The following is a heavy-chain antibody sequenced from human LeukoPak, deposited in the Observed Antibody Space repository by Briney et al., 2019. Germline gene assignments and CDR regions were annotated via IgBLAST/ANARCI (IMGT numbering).Heavy chain of an antibody. J-gene: IGHJ4*02. CDR3: ARGGEQGTHYYGY. V-gene: IGHV4-59*01. CDR1: GGSISTYS. CDR2: ICSSGST. D-gene: IGHD3/OR15-3a*01. Sequence: PSETLSLTCTVSGGSISTYSWTWIRQPPGKGLQWIGYICSSGSTNYNPSLKSRVTMSADTSKNQFSLKLSSVTAADTAVYYCARGGEQGTHYYGYWGQGTLVTVFS.